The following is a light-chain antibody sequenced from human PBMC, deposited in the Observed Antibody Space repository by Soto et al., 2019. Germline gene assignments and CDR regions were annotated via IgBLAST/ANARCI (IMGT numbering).Light chain of an antibody. Sequence: DIQMTQSPSTLSASVGDRVTITCRASQSISSWLARYQQKPGKAPKLLIYDASSLESGVPSRFSGSGSGTEFTLTISSLQPDDFATYYCQQYNSYSQTFGQGTK. CDR2: DAS. CDR3: QQYNSYSQT. CDR1: QSISSW. J-gene: IGKJ2*01. V-gene: IGKV1-5*01.